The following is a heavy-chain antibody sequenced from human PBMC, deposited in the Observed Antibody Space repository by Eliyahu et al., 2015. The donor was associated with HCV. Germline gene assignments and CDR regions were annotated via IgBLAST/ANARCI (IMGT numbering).Heavy chain of an antibody. CDR3: AKDKYNSVWEPFDI. V-gene: IGHV3-23*01. CDR1: GFTFSXFG. Sequence: EVLLLESGGGLVQPGGSLRLSXASXGFTFSXFGMSWVRQAPGKGLQWVSRISSSSHSTYYADSVKGRYTISRDNSKNTMYLQMNSLRADDTAVYYCAKDKYNSVWEPFDIWGQGTMVTVSS. D-gene: IGHD6-19*01. J-gene: IGHJ3*02. CDR2: ISSSSHST.